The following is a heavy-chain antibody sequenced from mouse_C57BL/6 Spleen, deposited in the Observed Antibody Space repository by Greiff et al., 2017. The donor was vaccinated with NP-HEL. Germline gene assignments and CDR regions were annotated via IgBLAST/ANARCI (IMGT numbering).Heavy chain of an antibody. CDR1: GYTFTSYW. D-gene: IGHD2-5*01. J-gene: IGHJ1*03. V-gene: IGHV1-59*01. CDR2: IDPSDSYT. CDR3: ARRDYSTHWYFDV. Sequence: QVQLQQPGAELVRPGTSVKLSCKASGYTFTSYWMHWVKQRPGQGLEWIGVIDPSDSYTNYNQKFQGKATLTVDTSSSTAYMQLSSLTSEDSAVYYCARRDYSTHWYFDVWGTGTTVTVSS.